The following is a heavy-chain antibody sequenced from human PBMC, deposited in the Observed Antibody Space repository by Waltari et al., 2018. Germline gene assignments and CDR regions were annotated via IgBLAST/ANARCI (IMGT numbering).Heavy chain of an antibody. CDR3: AREATYRFVYNGLDV. Sequence: QVQLQESGPRLVKPSQTLSLTCSVSGGSLDSGYSYWSWVRQPAGKGLEWIGRIDKSGSTTYNPSLDSRVSISLDTSKKQIFLKLASVTAADTAIYFCAREATYRFVYNGLDVWGQGTTVTVSS. V-gene: IGHV4-61*02. D-gene: IGHD3-16*02. CDR1: GGSLDSGYSY. CDR2: IDKSGST. J-gene: IGHJ6*02.